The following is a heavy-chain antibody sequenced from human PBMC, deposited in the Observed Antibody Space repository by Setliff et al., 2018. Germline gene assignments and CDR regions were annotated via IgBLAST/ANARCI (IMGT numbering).Heavy chain of an antibody. CDR1: SGSISYNNW. D-gene: IGHD1-26*01. Sequence: LSLTCAVSSGSISYNNWWTWVRQPPGKGLEWIGYIYHSGNTYYNPSLKSRVIISVDTSKNQFSLKLSSVTAADTAVYFCAREVREGYYYMDVWGKGTTVTVSS. V-gene: IGHV4-4*01. J-gene: IGHJ6*03. CDR2: IYHSGNT. CDR3: AREVREGYYYMDV.